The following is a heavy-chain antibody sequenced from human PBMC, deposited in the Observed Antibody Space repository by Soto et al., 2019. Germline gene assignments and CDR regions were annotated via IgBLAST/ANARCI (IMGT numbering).Heavy chain of an antibody. D-gene: IGHD2-15*01. J-gene: IGHJ4*02. CDR1: GGSISSYY. CDR2: IYYSGST. V-gene: IGHV4-59*07. Sequence: SDTLSLTCTVSGGSISSYYWSWIRQPPGKGLEWIGYIYYSGSTNYNPSLKSRVTISVDTSKNQFSLKLSSVTAADTAVYYCGRQAGCSGGSCYSPFDYWGQGTLVTVSP. CDR3: GRQAGCSGGSCYSPFDY.